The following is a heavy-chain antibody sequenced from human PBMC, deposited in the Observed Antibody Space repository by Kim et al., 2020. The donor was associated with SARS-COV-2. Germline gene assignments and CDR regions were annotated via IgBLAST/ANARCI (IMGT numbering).Heavy chain of an antibody. J-gene: IGHJ6*02. CDR3: ARVQGNTFFEVVIDYYYCLAV. CDR1: GFTFSSYW. V-gene: IGHV3-7*01. D-gene: IGHD3-3*01. CDR2: IKQDGSET. Sequence: GGSLRLSCAASGFTFSSYWMSWVRQAPGKGLEWVANIKQDGSETYYVDSVKGRFTISRDNTKNALYLQMNSLRAEDTAVYYCARVQGNTFFEVVIDYYYCLAVWGQGTTVTVSS.